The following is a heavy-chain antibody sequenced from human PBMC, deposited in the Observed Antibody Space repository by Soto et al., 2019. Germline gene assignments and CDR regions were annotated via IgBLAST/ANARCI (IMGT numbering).Heavy chain of an antibody. V-gene: IGHV4-4*08. CDR2: VYTSDYT. Sequence: PSETLSLTCSVYGASIRSYYWHWIRQPPGKGLEWIGYVYTSDYTRYSSSLKSRVTISVDTSKSQFYLRLNSVTAADTAVYYCASSAGHLGNCFSYNGMDFWGQGTTVTVSS. CDR3: ASSAGHLGNCFSYNGMDF. CDR1: GASIRSYY. D-gene: IGHD2-21*01. J-gene: IGHJ6*02.